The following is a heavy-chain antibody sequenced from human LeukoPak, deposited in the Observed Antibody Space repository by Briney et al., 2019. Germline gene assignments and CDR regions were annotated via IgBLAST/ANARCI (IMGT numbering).Heavy chain of an antibody. CDR1: GGSISSGDYY. CDR3: ARDRWYGYYYYGMDV. Sequence: PSQTLSLTCTVSGGSISSGDYYWSWIRQPPGKGLEWIGYIYYSGSTYYNPSLKSRVTISVDASKSQFSLKLSSVTAADTAVYYCARDRWYGYYYYGMDVWGQGTTVTVSS. D-gene: IGHD6-13*01. J-gene: IGHJ6*02. CDR2: IYYSGST. V-gene: IGHV4-30-4*01.